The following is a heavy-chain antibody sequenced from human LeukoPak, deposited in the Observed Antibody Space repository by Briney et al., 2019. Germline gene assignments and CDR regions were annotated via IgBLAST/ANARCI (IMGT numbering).Heavy chain of an antibody. J-gene: IGHJ6*04. V-gene: IGHV3-21*01. CDR2: ISSSSSYI. CDR1: GFTFSSYS. Sequence: GGSLRLSCAASGFTFSSYSMNWVRQAPGKGLEWVSSISSSSSYIYYADSVKGRFTISRDNAKNSLYLQMNSLRAEDTAVYYYARVHYGSGSYPRSAAYYYYYGMDVWGKGTTVTVSS. D-gene: IGHD3-10*01. CDR3: ARVHYGSGSYPRSAAYYYYYGMDV.